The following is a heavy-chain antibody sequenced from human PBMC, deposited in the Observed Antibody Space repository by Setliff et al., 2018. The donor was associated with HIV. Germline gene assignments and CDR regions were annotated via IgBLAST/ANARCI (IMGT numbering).Heavy chain of an antibody. CDR1: GYSSSSGYY. D-gene: IGHD2-21*02. CDR3: ARSVVVVTVEWFDP. J-gene: IGHJ5*02. CDR2: MHNSGST. V-gene: IGHV4-38-2*01. Sequence: LETLSLTCGVSGYSSSSGYYWGWIRQPPGKGLEWIGSMHNSGSTYYNPSVKSRVTISVDTSKNQFSLKLSSVTAADTAVYYCARSVVVVTVEWFDPWGQGTLVTVSS.